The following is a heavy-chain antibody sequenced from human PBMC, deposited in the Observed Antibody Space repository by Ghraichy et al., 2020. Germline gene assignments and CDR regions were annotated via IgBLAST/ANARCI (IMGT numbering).Heavy chain of an antibody. Sequence: GGSLRLSCAASGFAFRNVWMSWVRQAPGKGLEWVGHIKSRFDGVTTDYAPPVKVRFIISRDDSKDTLYLQMNSLKIDDTGVYYCAVEGADGPGAHWLGPWGQGNLVTVSS. CDR3: AVEGADGPGAHWLGP. J-gene: IGHJ5*02. V-gene: IGHV3-15*01. CDR2: IKSRFDGVTT. D-gene: IGHD2-2*01. CDR1: GFAFRNVW.